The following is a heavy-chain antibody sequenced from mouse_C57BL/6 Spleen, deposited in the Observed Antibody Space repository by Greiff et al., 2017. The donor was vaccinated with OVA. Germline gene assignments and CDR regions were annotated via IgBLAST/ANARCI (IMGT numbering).Heavy chain of an antibody. CDR3: ARDPPYGGFAY. Sequence: EVQLQESGGGLVKPGGSLKLSCAASGFTFSSYAMSWVRQTPEKRLEWVATISDGGSYTYYPDNVKGRFTISRDNAKNNLYLQMSHLKSEDTAMYYCARDPPYGGFAYWGQGTLVTVSA. D-gene: IGHD1-1*01. CDR2: ISDGGSYT. V-gene: IGHV5-4*01. J-gene: IGHJ3*01. CDR1: GFTFSSYA.